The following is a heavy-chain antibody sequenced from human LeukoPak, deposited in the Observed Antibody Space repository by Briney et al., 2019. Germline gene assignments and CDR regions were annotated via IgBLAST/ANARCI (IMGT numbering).Heavy chain of an antibody. J-gene: IGHJ6*02. CDR2: IYPLDADI. CDR1: GFSFTFTKNW. Sequence: GESLKISCKASGFSFTFTKNWIGWVRQVPGKGLEWVGSIYPLDADIRYNPSFQGQVTISVDKSISTTYLQWSSLKASDTAIYYCARHLATVTASRQYYYYGMDVWGQGTTVTVSS. D-gene: IGHD4-17*01. V-gene: IGHV5-51*01. CDR3: ARHLATVTASRQYYYYGMDV.